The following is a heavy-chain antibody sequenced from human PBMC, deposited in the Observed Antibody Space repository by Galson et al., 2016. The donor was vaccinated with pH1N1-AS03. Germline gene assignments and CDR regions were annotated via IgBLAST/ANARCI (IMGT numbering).Heavy chain of an antibody. V-gene: IGHV3-7*03. D-gene: IGHD1-26*01. CDR1: ALRFSSDW. Sequence: SLRLSCAASALRFSSDWVYWVRQSPGKGLEWVANINKDGTKIHYVDSVEGRFTISRDNAKKALYLQMNDLRVEDTAVYFCATDRSPSYSGIYYDAFDFWGQGTMATVSS. J-gene: IGHJ3*01. CDR2: INKDGTKI. CDR3: ATDRSPSYSGIYYDAFDF.